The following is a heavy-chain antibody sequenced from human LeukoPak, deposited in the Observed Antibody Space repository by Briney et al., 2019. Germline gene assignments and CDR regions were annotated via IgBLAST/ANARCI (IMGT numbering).Heavy chain of an antibody. CDR2: IIPIFGTA. CDR3: ARAPVVPAAIEDYYYYYMDV. D-gene: IGHD2-2*01. CDR1: GGTFSSYA. Sequence: SVKVSCKASGGTFSSYAISWVRQAPGPRLEWMGGIIPIFGTANYAQKFQGRVTITTDESTSTAYMELSSLRSEDTAVYYCARAPVVPAAIEDYYYYYMDVWGKGTTVTVSS. J-gene: IGHJ6*03. V-gene: IGHV1-69*05.